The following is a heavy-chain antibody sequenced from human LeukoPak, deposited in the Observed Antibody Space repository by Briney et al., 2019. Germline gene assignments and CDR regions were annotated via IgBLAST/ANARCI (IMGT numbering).Heavy chain of an antibody. CDR3: ARDGTYYYDSEFDP. V-gene: IGHV4-39*07. CDR1: GGSISSSSYY. J-gene: IGHJ5*02. D-gene: IGHD3-22*01. CDR2: IYYSGST. Sequence: SETLSLTCTVSGGSISSSSYYWGWIRQPPGKGLEWIGSIYYSGSTYYNPSLKSRVTISVDTSKNQFSLKLSSVTAADTAVYYCARDGTYYYDSEFDPWGQGTLVAVSS.